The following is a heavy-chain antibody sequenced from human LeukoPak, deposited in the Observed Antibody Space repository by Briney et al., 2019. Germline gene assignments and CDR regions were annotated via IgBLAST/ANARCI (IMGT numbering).Heavy chain of an antibody. CDR1: GFTFSSYA. CDR2: ISGSGGST. CDR3: ASTYYYDSSGSPRSVWYYYYMDV. D-gene: IGHD3-22*01. Sequence: GGSLRLSCAASGFTFSSYAMSWVRQAPGKGLEWVSAISGSGGSTYYADSVKGRFTISRDNSKNTLYLQMNSLRAEDTAVYYCASTYYYDSSGSPRSVWYYYYMDVWGKGTTVTVSS. J-gene: IGHJ6*03. V-gene: IGHV3-23*01.